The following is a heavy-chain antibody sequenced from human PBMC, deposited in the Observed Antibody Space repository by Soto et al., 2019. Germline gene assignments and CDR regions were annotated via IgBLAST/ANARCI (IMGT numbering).Heavy chain of an antibody. CDR3: APPVVAGITYYFDS. J-gene: IGHJ4*02. D-gene: IGHD2-15*01. Sequence: QITLKESGPTLVKPTQTLTLTCTFSGFSLSSSGVGVGWIRQPPEKALEWLTFIYWDDDKRSSPSLTSRLTITKDTSTIHVVLTLTNTDPVDTATYYCAPPVVAGITYYFDSWGQGTLLTVSS. CDR1: GFSLSSSGVG. V-gene: IGHV2-5*02. CDR2: IYWDDDK.